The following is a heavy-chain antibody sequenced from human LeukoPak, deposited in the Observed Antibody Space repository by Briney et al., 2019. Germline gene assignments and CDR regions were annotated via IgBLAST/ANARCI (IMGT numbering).Heavy chain of an antibody. Sequence: GGSLRLSCAASGFTVSSNYMSWVRQAPGKGLEWVSVIYSGGSTYCADSVKGRFTISRDNSKNTLYLQMNSLRAEDTAVYYCATTVTTWGVFDYWGQGTLVTVSS. CDR1: GFTVSSNY. J-gene: IGHJ4*02. CDR3: ATTVTTWGVFDY. V-gene: IGHV3-53*01. D-gene: IGHD4-17*01. CDR2: IYSGGST.